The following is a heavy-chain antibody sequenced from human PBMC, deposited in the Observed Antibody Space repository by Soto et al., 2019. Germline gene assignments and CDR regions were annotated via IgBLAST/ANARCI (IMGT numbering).Heavy chain of an antibody. V-gene: IGHV4-39*01. J-gene: IGHJ5*01. CDR1: GGSISSSSYY. Sequence: SETLSVTCTVSGGSISSSSYYWGWIRHPPGKGLEWIGSIYYSGSTYYNPSLKSRVTISVDTSKNQFSLKLSSVTAADTAVYYCAGTDYGDYVWFDYWGQGTLVTVSS. CDR2: IYYSGST. CDR3: AGTDYGDYVWFDY. D-gene: IGHD4-17*01.